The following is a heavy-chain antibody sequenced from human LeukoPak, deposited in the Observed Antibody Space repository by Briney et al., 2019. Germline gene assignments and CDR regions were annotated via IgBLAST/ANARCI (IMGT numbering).Heavy chain of an antibody. CDR3: RSYVGDMATVWDAFDI. D-gene: IGHD5-24*01. Sequence: SGTLSLTCAVYGGSFSGYYWSWIRQPPGKGLEWIGEINHSGSTNYNPSLKSRVTISVDTSENQFSLQLSSLTAADTAVYYCRSYVGDMATVWDAFDIWGQGTMVTVSS. V-gene: IGHV4-34*01. J-gene: IGHJ3*02. CDR2: INHSGST. CDR1: GGSFSGYY.